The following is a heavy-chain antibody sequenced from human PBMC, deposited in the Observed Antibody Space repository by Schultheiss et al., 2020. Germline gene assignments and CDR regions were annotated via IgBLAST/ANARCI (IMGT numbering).Heavy chain of an antibody. J-gene: IGHJ4*02. CDR3: CQLGTFDY. Sequence: GGSLRLSCAAFGFTFSDAWMSWVRQAPGKGLEWVGRIKTKSDGETTDYGTAVKGRFTISRDDLQNTVYLQMNSLKTEDTGVYYCCQLGTFDYWGQGALVTVSS. D-gene: IGHD3-16*01. V-gene: IGHV3-15*01. CDR2: IKTKSDGETT. CDR1: GFTFSDAW.